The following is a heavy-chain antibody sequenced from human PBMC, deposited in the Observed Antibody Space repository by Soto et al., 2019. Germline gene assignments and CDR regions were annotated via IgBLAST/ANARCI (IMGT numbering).Heavy chain of an antibody. CDR3: ARSVEGHFDY. Sequence: EVQLVESGGGLVQPGGSLRLTCAASGFPFSIYSMNWVRQAPGKGLEWSSYITGATITIKYAVSVKGRLTISRDNAKNLVYLQMNSLRDEDTAVYFCARSVEGHFDYWGQGTVVTVSS. CDR1: GFPFSIYS. J-gene: IGHJ4*02. CDR2: ITGATITI. V-gene: IGHV3-48*02. D-gene: IGHD6-19*01.